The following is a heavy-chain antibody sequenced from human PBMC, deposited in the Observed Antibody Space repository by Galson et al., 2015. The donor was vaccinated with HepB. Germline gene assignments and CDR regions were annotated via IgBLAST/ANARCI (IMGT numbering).Heavy chain of an antibody. CDR2: INPNSGGT. Sequence: SVKVSCKASGYTFTGYYMHWVRQAPGQGLEWMGRINPNSGGTNYAQKFQGRVTITADESTSTAYMELSSLRSEDTAVYYCARGKRFREFYYYYYYMDVWGKGTTVTVSS. CDR3: ARGKRFREFYYYYYYMDV. D-gene: IGHD3-10*01. J-gene: IGHJ6*03. CDR1: GYTFTGYY. V-gene: IGHV1-2*06.